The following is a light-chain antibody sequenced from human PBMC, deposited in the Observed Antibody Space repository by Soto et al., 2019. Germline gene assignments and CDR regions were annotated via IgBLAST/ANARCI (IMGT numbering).Light chain of an antibody. J-gene: IGKJ2*01. CDR2: TTS. CDR1: QNIFTY. Sequence: DIQVTQSPSSLSASVGDRVTITCRASQNIFTYLNWYQQRPGKAPNLLIYTTSNLQSGVPSRFSGSGSGTDFTLTISSLQPEDFATYYCQHSYSSPTFGRGTKVEI. V-gene: IGKV1-39*01. CDR3: QHSYSSPT.